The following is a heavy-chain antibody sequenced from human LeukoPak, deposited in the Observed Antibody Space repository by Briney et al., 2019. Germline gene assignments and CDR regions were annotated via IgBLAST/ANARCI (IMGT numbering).Heavy chain of an antibody. CDR3: ASTQGVGALPGYYYYGMDV. J-gene: IGHJ6*02. D-gene: IGHD1-26*01. CDR1: GGSISSGDYY. V-gene: IGHV4-61*08. CDR2: MYYSGST. Sequence: SETLSLTCTVSGGSISSGDYYWSWIRQPPGKGLEWIGYMYYSGSTDYNPSLKSRVTMSVDTSKNQFSLKLSSVTAADTAVYYCASTQGVGALPGYYYYGMDVWGQGTTVTVSS.